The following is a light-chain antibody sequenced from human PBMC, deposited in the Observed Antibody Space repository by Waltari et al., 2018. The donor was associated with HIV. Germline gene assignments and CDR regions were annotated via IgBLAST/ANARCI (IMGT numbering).Light chain of an antibody. CDR3: LSADSSGTYV. CDR1: ASPKPY. J-gene: IGLJ1*01. CDR2: KNT. V-gene: IGLV3-25*03. Sequence: SSELTQPPSVSVSPGQTARITCSGDASPKPYTPWCQQKAGHATLVVIHKNTERPSGIPERFSASRSGTTVTSTISGVQTDDEADYYCLSADSSGTYVVGPGTTVTVL.